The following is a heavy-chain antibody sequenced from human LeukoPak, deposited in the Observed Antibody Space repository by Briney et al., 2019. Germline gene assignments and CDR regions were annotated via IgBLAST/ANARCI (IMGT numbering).Heavy chain of an antibody. D-gene: IGHD2-2*01. J-gene: IGHJ4*02. V-gene: IGHV3-23*01. CDR3: ARDKSSSTNLFDY. Sequence: PGGSLRLSCAASGFTFTSYAMTWVRQAPGKGLEWVSSLSVSGVRPHYADSVKGRFTISRDNSKNTLDLQMNSLRAEDTAVYYCARDKSSSTNLFDYWGQGTLVTVSS. CDR1: GFTFTSYA. CDR2: LSVSGVRP.